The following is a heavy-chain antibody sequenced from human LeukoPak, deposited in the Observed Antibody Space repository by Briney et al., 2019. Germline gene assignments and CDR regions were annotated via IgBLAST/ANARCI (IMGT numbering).Heavy chain of an antibody. CDR2: IYSGGNT. Sequence: PGGSLRLSCAASGITVSSNYMSWGRQAPGKGLEWVSVIYSGGNTYYADSVKGRFTISRDNSKNTLYLQMNSLRAEDTAVYYCARGIGSTVFFDYWGQGTLVTVSS. D-gene: IGHD4-17*01. CDR3: ARGIGSTVFFDY. V-gene: IGHV3-53*01. CDR1: GITVSSNY. J-gene: IGHJ4*02.